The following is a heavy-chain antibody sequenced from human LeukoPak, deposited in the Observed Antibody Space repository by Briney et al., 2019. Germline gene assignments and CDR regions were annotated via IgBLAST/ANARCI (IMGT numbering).Heavy chain of an antibody. V-gene: IGHV1-3*01. CDR2: INAGNGNT. CDR3: GRYVWGSYHLDY. D-gene: IGHD3-16*02. J-gene: IGHJ4*02. Sequence: ASVKVSCKASGYTFTAYTIHWVRQAPGQRLEWMGWINAGNGNTKYSQKFQGRVTITRDTSASTAYMELSSLRSEDTAVYYCGRYVWGSYHLDYWGQGTLVTVSS. CDR1: GYTFTAYT.